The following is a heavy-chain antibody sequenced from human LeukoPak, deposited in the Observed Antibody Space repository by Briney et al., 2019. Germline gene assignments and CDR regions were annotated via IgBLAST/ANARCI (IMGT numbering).Heavy chain of an antibody. J-gene: IGHJ4*02. V-gene: IGHV1-69*13. CDR2: IIPIFGTA. CDR1: GGTFISYA. CDR3: ARPLRPMITFGEYDY. Sequence: SVKVSCKASGGTFISYAISWVRQAPGQGLEWMGGIIPIFGTANYAQKFQGRVTITADESTSTAYMELSSLRSEDTAVYYCARPLRPMITFGEYDYWGQGTLVTVSS. D-gene: IGHD3-16*01.